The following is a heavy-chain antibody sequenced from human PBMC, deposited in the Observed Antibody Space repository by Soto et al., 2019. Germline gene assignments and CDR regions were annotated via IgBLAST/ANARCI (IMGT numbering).Heavy chain of an antibody. V-gene: IGHV3-23*01. CDR3: AKAPYSGSLRRLYYFDY. D-gene: IGHD1-26*01. CDR2: ISGSGGST. Sequence: PGGSLRLSCAASGLRFSSYGMHWVRQAPGKGLEWVSAISGSGGSTYYADSVKGRFTISRDNSKNTLYLQMNSLRAEDTAVYYCAKAPYSGSLRRLYYFDYWGQGTLVTVSS. CDR1: GLRFSSYG. J-gene: IGHJ4*02.